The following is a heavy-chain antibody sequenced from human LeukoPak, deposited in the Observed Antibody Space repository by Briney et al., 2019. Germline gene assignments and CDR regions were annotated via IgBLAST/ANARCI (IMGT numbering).Heavy chain of an antibody. CDR2: ISYDGSNK. Sequence: GGSLRLSCAASGFTFSSYAMHWVRQAPGKGLGGVAVISYDGSNKYYADSVKGRFTISRDNSKSTLYLQMNSLRAEDTAVYYCARLYSSSDNWFDPWGQGTLVTVSS. V-gene: IGHV3-30-3*01. D-gene: IGHD6-6*01. CDR3: ARLYSSSDNWFDP. J-gene: IGHJ5*02. CDR1: GFTFSSYA.